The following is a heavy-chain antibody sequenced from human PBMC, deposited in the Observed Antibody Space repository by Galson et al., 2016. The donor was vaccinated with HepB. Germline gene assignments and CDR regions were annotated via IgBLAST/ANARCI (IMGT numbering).Heavy chain of an antibody. D-gene: IGHD1-26*01. CDR2: IRSKAKNYAT. CDR1: GFTFSESA. CDR3: VSGSLSVDQ. V-gene: IGHV3-73*01. Sequence: SLRLSCAASGFTFSESAVTWVRQASGKGLEWVGRIRSKAKNYATGYVASVSGRFTMSRDDSNNTAYQKMTSLKSEDTAMYYCVSGSLSVDQWGQGTLVTVSS. J-gene: IGHJ4*02.